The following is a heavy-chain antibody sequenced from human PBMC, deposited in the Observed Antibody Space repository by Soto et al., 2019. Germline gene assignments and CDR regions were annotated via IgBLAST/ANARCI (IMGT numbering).Heavy chain of an antibody. V-gene: IGHV3-23*01. CDR2: VTASGGGT. D-gene: IGHD5-18*01. CDR3: AKALVPALTAKFGY. CDR1: GFIFNNYA. Sequence: GGSLRLSCTASGFIFNNYAMTWVRQAPGKGLEWVSTVTASGGGTFYANSVKGRFTISRDNSRNTLHLQMSSLRVEDTALYYCAKALVPALTAKFGYWGQGTLVTVSS. J-gene: IGHJ4*02.